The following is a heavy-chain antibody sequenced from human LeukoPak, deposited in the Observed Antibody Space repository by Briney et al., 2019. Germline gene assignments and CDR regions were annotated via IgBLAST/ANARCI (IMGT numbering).Heavy chain of an antibody. J-gene: IGHJ6*02. Sequence: SLRLSCAASGFSFSDYYMSWIRQAPGKGLEWVSYIKSSSGPKYYVDSVKGRFTISRDNAKNSLYLQMNSLRAEDTAVYYCARAALDSRNYYYGLDVWGQGTTVTVSS. D-gene: IGHD1-14*01. V-gene: IGHV3-11*01. CDR1: GFSFSDYY. CDR2: IKSSSGPK. CDR3: ARAALDSRNYYYGLDV.